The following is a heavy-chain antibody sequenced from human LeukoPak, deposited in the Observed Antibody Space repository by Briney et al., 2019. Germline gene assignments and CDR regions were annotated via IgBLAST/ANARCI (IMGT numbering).Heavy chain of an antibody. J-gene: IGHJ3*02. V-gene: IGHV4-59*08. CDR2: IYYSGST. Sequence: PSETLSLTCTVSGGSIGSYYWSWIRQPPGKGLEWIGYIYYSGSTNYNPSLKSRVTISVDTSKNQFSLKLSSVTAADTAVYYCARRKRTAMAGGAFDIWGQGTMVTVSS. CDR3: ARRKRTAMAGGAFDI. D-gene: IGHD5-18*01. CDR1: GGSIGSYY.